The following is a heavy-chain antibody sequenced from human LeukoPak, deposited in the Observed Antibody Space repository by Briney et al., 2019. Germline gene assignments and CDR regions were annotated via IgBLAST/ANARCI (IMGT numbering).Heavy chain of an antibody. V-gene: IGHV4-39*07. CDR3: ARWGYCSSTSCYLGGYYYYYGMDV. CDR2: IYYSGST. Sequence: PSETLSLTCTVSGGSISSSSYYWGWIRQPPGKGLEWIGNIYYSGSTYYNPSLKSRVTMSVDTSKNLFSLKVSSVTAADTAVYYCARWGYCSSTSCYLGGYYYYYGMDVWGQGTTVTVSS. CDR1: GGSISSSSYY. J-gene: IGHJ6*02. D-gene: IGHD2-2*01.